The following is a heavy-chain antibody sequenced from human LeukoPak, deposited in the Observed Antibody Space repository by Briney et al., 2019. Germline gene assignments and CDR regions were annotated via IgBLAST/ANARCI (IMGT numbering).Heavy chain of an antibody. CDR2: IYYSGST. CDR3: AREGVAGYFDY. D-gene: IGHD6-19*01. J-gene: IGHJ4*02. Sequence: SETLSLTCTVSGGSISSGGYYWSWIRQHPGKGLEWIGYIYYSGSTYYNPSLKSRVTISVDTSKNQFSLKLSSVTAADTAVYYYAREGVAGYFDYWGQGTLITVSS. CDR1: GGSISSGGYY. V-gene: IGHV4-31*03.